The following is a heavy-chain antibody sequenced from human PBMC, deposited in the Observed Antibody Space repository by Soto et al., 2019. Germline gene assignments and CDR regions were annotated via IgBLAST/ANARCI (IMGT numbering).Heavy chain of an antibody. Sequence: EVQLLESGGGLVQPGGSLRLSCAASGFTFSSYAMNWVRQAPGKGLEWVSVISGSGGSTYYADAVKGRFTISRDNSKNTRYLQMNSLRAEDTAVSYCAKRTVGWYFDLWGRGTLVTVSS. D-gene: IGHD4-17*01. CDR2: ISGSGGST. V-gene: IGHV3-23*01. CDR1: GFTFSSYA. J-gene: IGHJ2*01. CDR3: AKRTVGWYFDL.